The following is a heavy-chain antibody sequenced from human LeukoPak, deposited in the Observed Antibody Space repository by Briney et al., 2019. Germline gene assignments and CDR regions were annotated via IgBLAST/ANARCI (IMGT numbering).Heavy chain of an antibody. D-gene: IGHD3-22*01. Sequence: SETLSLTCAVYGGSFSGYYWSWIRQPPGKGLEWIGEINYSGSTNYNPSLKSRATISVDTSKNQFSLKLSSVTAADTAVYYCARDRPPYYYDSSGYYAPFDSWGQGTLVTVSS. CDR2: INYSGST. CDR1: GGSFSGYY. CDR3: ARDRPPYYYDSSGYYAPFDS. V-gene: IGHV4-34*01. J-gene: IGHJ4*02.